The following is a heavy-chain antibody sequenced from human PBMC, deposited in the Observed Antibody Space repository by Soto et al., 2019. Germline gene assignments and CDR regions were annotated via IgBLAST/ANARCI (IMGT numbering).Heavy chain of an antibody. V-gene: IGHV4-34*01. CDR3: ARGIGGPPYYYYYYMDV. CDR2: INHSGST. Sequence: SETLSLTCAVYGGSFSGYYWSWIRQPPGKGLEWIGEINHSGSTNYNPSPKSRVTISVDTSKNKFSQKLSSVTAADTAVYYCARGIGGPPYYYYYYMDVWGKGTTVTVSS. J-gene: IGHJ6*03. CDR1: GGSFSGYY. D-gene: IGHD1-26*01.